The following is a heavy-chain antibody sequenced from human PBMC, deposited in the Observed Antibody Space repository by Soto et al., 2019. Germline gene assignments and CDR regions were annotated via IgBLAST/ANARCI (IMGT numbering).Heavy chain of an antibody. J-gene: IGHJ4*02. CDR1: GFTFSSYG. V-gene: IGHV3-30*18. Sequence: QVQLVESGGGVVQPGRSLRLSCAASGFTFSSYGMHWVGQAPGKGLEWVAVISYDGSNKYYADSVKGRFTISRDNSKNTLYLQMNSLRAVDTAVYYCAQAEVTVVTPYYFDYWGQGTLVTVSS. CDR3: AQAEVTVVTPYYFDY. CDR2: ISYDGSNK. D-gene: IGHD2-21*02.